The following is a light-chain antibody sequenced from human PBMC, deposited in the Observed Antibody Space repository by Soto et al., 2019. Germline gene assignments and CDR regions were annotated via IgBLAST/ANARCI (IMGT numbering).Light chain of an antibody. J-gene: IGKJ1*01. CDR1: QTIGRW. CDR3: HQYNSYSRT. V-gene: IGKV1-5*03. CDR2: KAS. Sequence: DIQMTQSPSTLSASVGDRVTITCRASQTIGRWLAWYQQKPGTVPKLLIYKASSLQSGVPSRFSGSGSGTEFTLTINSLQPDDFATYYCHQYNSYSRTFGHGTTLEIK.